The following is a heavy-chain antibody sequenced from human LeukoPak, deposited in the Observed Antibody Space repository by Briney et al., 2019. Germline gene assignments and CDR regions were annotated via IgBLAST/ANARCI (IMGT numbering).Heavy chain of an antibody. V-gene: IGHV3-48*01. CDR2: ISSSSSTI. D-gene: IGHD5-18*01. J-gene: IGHJ4*02. CDR3: ARDGIQLWPPGSDY. CDR1: GFTFSSYS. Sequence: GGSLRLSCAASGFTFSSYSMNWVRQAPGKGLEWVSYISSSSSTIYYADSVKGRFTISKDNAKNSLYLQMNSLRAEDTAVYYCARDGIQLWPPGSDYWGQGTLVTVSS.